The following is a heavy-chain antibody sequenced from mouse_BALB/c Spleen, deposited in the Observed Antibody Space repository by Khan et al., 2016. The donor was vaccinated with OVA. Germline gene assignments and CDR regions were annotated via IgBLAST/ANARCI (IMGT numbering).Heavy chain of an antibody. Sequence: VQLQQSGAELVRPGALVKLSCKASGFNIKDYYMHWVKQRPEQGLEWIGWIDPENDNIIYDPKFQGQASITADKSSNPAYLQLSRLTSEDTAVYYCARSGYEAWFPYWGQGTLVTVAA. CDR3: ARSGYEAWFPY. J-gene: IGHJ3*01. D-gene: IGHD3-1*01. V-gene: IGHV14-1*02. CDR1: GFNIKDYY. CDR2: IDPENDNI.